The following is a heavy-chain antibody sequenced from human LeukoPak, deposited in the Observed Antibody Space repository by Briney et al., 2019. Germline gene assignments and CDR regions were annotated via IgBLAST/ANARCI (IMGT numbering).Heavy chain of an antibody. V-gene: IGHV3-30-3*01. J-gene: IGHJ4*02. CDR2: ISYDGNNK. CDR1: GFTFSSYA. CDR3: ARDKDGACDY. Sequence: GGSLRLSCAASGFTFSSYAMHCVRQAPGKALEWVAVISYDGNNKYYADSVKGRFTISRDNYKNTLYLQMNSLRAEDTAVYYCARDKDGACDYWGQGTLVTVSS.